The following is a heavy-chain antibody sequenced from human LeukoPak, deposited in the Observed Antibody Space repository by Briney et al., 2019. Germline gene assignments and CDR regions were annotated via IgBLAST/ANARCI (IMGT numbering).Heavy chain of an antibody. V-gene: IGHV4-59*08. D-gene: IGHD4-11*01. CDR2: ISYSGYT. CDR3: ARHDYSNPRVDY. Sequence: SETLSLTCTVSGGSISSYYWSWIRQPPGKGLEWIGYISYSGYTNFHPSLKSRATISVAMSKNQFSLKLSSVTAADMAVYYCARHDYSNPRVDYWGQGTPVTVSS. J-gene: IGHJ4*02. CDR1: GGSISSYY.